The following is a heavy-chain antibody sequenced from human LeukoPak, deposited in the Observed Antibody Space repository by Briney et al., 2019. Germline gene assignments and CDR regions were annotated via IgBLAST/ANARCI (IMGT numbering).Heavy chain of an antibody. CDR3: ARGHYGLDV. J-gene: IGHJ6*02. Sequence: GGALRLSCAASGFTLSSSYMTWIRLAPGKGLEWVSYFSTSCDYTNYADSVMGRYTMSRDNARHSLYLQMSSLRDEDTAVYYCARGHYGLDVWGQGTTVTV. CDR2: FSTSCDYT. CDR1: GFTLSSSY. V-gene: IGHV3-11*05.